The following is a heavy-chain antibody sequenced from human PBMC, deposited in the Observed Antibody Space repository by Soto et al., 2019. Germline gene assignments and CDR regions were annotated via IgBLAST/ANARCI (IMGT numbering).Heavy chain of an antibody. Sequence: LSLTCTVSGGSISSGDYYWSWIRQPPGKGLEWIGYIYYSGSTYYNPSLKSRVTISVDTSKNQFSLKLSSVTAADTAVYYCASLVVVAATSSPRATYGMDVWGQGTTVTVSS. D-gene: IGHD2-15*01. CDR2: IYYSGST. CDR3: ASLVVVAATSSPRATYGMDV. V-gene: IGHV4-30-4*01. CDR1: GGSISSGDYY. J-gene: IGHJ6*02.